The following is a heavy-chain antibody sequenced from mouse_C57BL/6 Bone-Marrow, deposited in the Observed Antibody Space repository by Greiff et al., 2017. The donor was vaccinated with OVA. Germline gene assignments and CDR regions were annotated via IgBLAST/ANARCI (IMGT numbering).Heavy chain of an antibody. CDR3: TSDYGGFDY. D-gene: IGHD2-4*01. Sequence: EVKLVESGAELVRPGASVKLSCTASGFNIKDDYMHWVKQRPEQGLEWIGWIDPENGDTEYASKFQGKATITADTSSNTAYLQLSSLTSEDTAVYYCTSDYGGFDYWGQGTTLTVSS. CDR2: IDPENGDT. J-gene: IGHJ2*01. CDR1: GFNIKDDY. V-gene: IGHV14-4*01.